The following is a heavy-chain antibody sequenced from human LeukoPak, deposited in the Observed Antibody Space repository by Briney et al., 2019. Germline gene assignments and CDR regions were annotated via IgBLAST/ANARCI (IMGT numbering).Heavy chain of an antibody. CDR1: GFTVSSNY. V-gene: IGHV3-66*01. D-gene: IGHD6-19*01. Sequence: GGSLRLSCAASGFTVSSNYMNWVRQAPGKGLEWVSLIYSGGSTYYADSVKGRFTISRDNAKNSLYLQMNSLRAEDTAVYYCAREGLAMDVWGKGTTVTISS. CDR3: AREGLAMDV. CDR2: IYSGGST. J-gene: IGHJ6*04.